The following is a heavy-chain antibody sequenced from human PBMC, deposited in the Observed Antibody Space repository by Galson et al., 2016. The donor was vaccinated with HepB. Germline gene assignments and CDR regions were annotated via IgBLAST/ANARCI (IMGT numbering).Heavy chain of an antibody. CDR3: ARKYSGFDY. J-gene: IGHJ4*02. CDR1: GFDVGYSQ. Sequence: SLRLSCAVSGFDVGYSQMTWVRQAPGKGLECVSTIYDDGNGNYADSVKGRFTISRDHSKNTLHLQMNNLRAEDTAVYYCARKYSGFDYWGQGTLVTVSS. D-gene: IGHD5-12*01. CDR2: IYDDGNG. V-gene: IGHV3-53*01.